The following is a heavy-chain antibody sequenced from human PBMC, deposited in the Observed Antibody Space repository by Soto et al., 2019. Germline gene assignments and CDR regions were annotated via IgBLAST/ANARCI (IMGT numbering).Heavy chain of an antibody. D-gene: IGHD3-10*01. V-gene: IGHV3-30-3*01. J-gene: IGHJ4*02. CDR1: GFTFSTYA. CDR3: ARGALVRGLYYFDY. CDR2: VSYDGSNK. Sequence: QVQLVESGGGVVQPGRSLTLSCAASGFTFSTYAMHWVRQAPGKGLEWVALVSYDGSNKYYADSVKGRFTISGDNSKNTLFLQMNSLRAEDTALYYCARGALVRGLYYFDYWGQGTLVTVSS.